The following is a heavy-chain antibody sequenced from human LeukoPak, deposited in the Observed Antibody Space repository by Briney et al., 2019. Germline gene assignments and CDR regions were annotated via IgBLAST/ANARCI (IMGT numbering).Heavy chain of an antibody. Sequence: GGSLRLSCAASGFIFSSYAMMWVRQAPGKGLEWVSSITGGGDGTYYADSVEGRLAISRDNSKNTLYLHMNSLRAEDTAVYYCAKGAATGSVDWFGPWGQGTVVTVSS. CDR3: AKGAATGSVDWFGP. D-gene: IGHD6-13*01. V-gene: IGHV3-23*01. J-gene: IGHJ5*02. CDR2: ITGGGDGT. CDR1: GFIFSSYA.